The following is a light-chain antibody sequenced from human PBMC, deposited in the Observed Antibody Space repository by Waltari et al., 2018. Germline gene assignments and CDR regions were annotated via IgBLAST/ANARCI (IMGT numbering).Light chain of an antibody. V-gene: IGKV3-20*01. CDR2: AAS. CDR1: QSVSSSY. J-gene: IGKJ4*01. CDR3: QHYGSSPFT. Sequence: EIVLTQSPGTLSLSPGERATLSCRASQSVSSSYLAWYQQKPGQAPRLLIYAASSRATGIPDRFSGSGSGTDFTLIISRLEPEDFAVYYCQHYGSSPFTFGGGTKVEIK.